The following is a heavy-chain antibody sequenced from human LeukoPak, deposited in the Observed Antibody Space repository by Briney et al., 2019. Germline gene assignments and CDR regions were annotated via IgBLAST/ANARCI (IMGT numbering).Heavy chain of an antibody. J-gene: IGHJ4*02. V-gene: IGHV5-51*01. CDR1: GYSFTSYW. CDR3: ARGGRVRYFDWFFDY. Sequence: GESLKISCKGSGYSFTSYWIGWVRQMPGKGLEWMGIIYPGDSDTRYSPSFQGQVTISADKSISTAYLQWSSPKASDTAMYYCARGGRVRYFDWFFDYWGQGTLVTVSS. D-gene: IGHD3-9*01. CDR2: IYPGDSDT.